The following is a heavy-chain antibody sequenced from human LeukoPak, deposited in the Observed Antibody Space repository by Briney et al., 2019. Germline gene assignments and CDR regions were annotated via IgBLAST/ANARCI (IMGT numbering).Heavy chain of an antibody. D-gene: IGHD3-22*01. Sequence: SETLSLTCTVSGGSISTYYWSWIRQPPGKGLEWIGYIYYSGSTNYNPSLKSRLTISVDTSKNQFSLKMSSVTAADTAVYYCASDSSGYYYWPSDYYYMDVWGKGTTVTVSS. CDR2: IYYSGST. J-gene: IGHJ6*03. V-gene: IGHV4-59*08. CDR3: ASDSSGYYYWPSDYYYMDV. CDR1: GGSISTYY.